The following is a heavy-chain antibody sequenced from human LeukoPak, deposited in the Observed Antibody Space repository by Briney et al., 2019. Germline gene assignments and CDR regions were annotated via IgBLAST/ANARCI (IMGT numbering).Heavy chain of an antibody. V-gene: IGHV1-2*02. J-gene: IGHJ4*02. Sequence: ASVKVSCKASGGTFSSYAISWVRQAPGQGLEWMGWINPNSGGTNYAQKFQGRVTMTRDTSISTAYMDLSRLRSDDTAVYYCARDSSSYTQLDYWGQGTLVTVSS. CDR3: ARDSSSYTQLDY. CDR1: GGTFSSYA. D-gene: IGHD6-6*01. CDR2: INPNSGGT.